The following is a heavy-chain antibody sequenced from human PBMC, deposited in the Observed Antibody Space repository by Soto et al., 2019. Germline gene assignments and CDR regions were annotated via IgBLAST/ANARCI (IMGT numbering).Heavy chain of an antibody. Sequence: GGSLRLSCAASGFTFSSYAMSWVRQAPGKGLEWVSAISGSGGSTYYADSVKGRFTISRDNSKNTLYLQMNSLRAEDTAVYYCAKVSMIVVVMPLGDYFEYWGQGTLVTVS. D-gene: IGHD3-22*01. J-gene: IGHJ4*02. V-gene: IGHV3-23*01. CDR2: ISGSGGST. CDR1: GFTFSSYA. CDR3: AKVSMIVVVMPLGDYFEY.